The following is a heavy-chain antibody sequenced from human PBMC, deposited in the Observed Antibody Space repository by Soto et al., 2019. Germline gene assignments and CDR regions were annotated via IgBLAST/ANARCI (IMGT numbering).Heavy chain of an antibody. J-gene: IGHJ6*02. CDR1: GFTFNSYG. Sequence: PGGSLRLSCAATGFTFNSYGMHWVRQAPGKGLEWVAVVWSDGSNKYYADSVKGRFTISRDNSKNTLYMQMNSPRAEDTAVYYCARGWLDYYYGVEVWGQGTRVTVSS. V-gene: IGHV3-33*01. D-gene: IGHD3-22*01. CDR3: ARGWLDYYYGVEV. CDR2: VWSDGSNK.